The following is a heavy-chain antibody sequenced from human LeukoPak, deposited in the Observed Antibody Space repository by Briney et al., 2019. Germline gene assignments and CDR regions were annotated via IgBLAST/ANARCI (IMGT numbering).Heavy chain of an antibody. CDR3: AREYYDILGVWYYYYMDV. Sequence: ASVKVSCKASGYTFTSYGISWVRQAPGQGLEWMGWISAYNGNTNYARKLQGRVTMTTDTSTSTAYMELRSLRSDDTAVYYCAREYYDILGVWYYYYMDVWGKGTTVTVSS. J-gene: IGHJ6*03. D-gene: IGHD3-9*01. CDR1: GYTFTSYG. CDR2: ISAYNGNT. V-gene: IGHV1-18*01.